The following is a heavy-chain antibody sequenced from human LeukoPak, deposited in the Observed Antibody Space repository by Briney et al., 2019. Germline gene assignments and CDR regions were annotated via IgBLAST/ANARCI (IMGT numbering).Heavy chain of an antibody. CDR1: GFTFSSYA. D-gene: IGHD3-9*01. CDR3: AKPAPYYDILTGDFDY. Sequence: GGSLRLSCAASGFTFSSYAMSWVRQAPGKGLEWVSTISGSGGITYYADSVKGRFTISRDNSKNTLYLQMNSLRAEDTAVYYCAKPAPYYDILTGDFDYWGQGTLVTVSS. CDR2: ISGSGGIT. V-gene: IGHV3-23*01. J-gene: IGHJ4*02.